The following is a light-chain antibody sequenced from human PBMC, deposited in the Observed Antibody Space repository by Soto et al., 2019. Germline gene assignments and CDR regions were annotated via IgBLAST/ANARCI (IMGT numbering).Light chain of an antibody. J-gene: IGKJ1*01. CDR1: QPIGTS. CDR3: QQGYTTLWT. V-gene: IGKV1-39*01. CDR2: AAS. Sequence: DIQMTQSPSTLSASVVDSVTVTCRASQPIGTSLHWYQQKPGKAPKVLISAASRLQSGVSSRFSGSGSGTHFALTISNLQPEDFATYYCQQGYTTLWTFGQGTKVDIK.